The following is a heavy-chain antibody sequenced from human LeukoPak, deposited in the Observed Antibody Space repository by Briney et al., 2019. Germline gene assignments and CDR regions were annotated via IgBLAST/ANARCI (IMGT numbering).Heavy chain of an antibody. CDR3: ARRTYCYDSSGYWADAFDI. CDR1: GFTVSSNY. Sequence: GGSLRLSCAASGFTVSSNYMSWVRQAPGKGLEWVSVIYSGGSTYYADSVKGRFTISRDNSKNTLYLQMNSLRAEDTAVYYCARRTYCYDSSGYWADAFDIWGQGTMVTVSS. J-gene: IGHJ3*02. CDR2: IYSGGST. D-gene: IGHD3-22*01. V-gene: IGHV3-66*01.